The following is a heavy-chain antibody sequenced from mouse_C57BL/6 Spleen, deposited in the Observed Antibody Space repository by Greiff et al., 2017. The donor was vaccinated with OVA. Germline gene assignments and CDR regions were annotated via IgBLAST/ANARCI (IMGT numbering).Heavy chain of an antibody. CDR2: INPSSGYT. V-gene: IGHV1-7*01. J-gene: IGHJ4*01. D-gene: IGHD1-1*01. Sequence: QVQLKESGAELAKPGASVKLSCKASGYTFTSYWMHWVKQRPGQGLEWIGYINPSSGYTEYNQKFKDKATLTADKSSSTAYMQLSSLTYEDTAVYDCARNYYGSSSYAMDYWGQGTSVTVSS. CDR3: ARNYYGSSSYAMDY. CDR1: GYTFTSYW.